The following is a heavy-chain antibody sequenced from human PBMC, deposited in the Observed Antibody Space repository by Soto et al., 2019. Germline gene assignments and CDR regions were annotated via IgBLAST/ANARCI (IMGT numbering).Heavy chain of an antibody. CDR1: GYTFTSYA. V-gene: IGHV1-3*01. Sequence: GASVKVSCKASGYTFTSYAMRWVRQAPGQRLEWMGWINAGNGNTNYSQKFQGRVTITTDESTSTAYMELSSLRSEDTAVYYCAKSYCGGDCYFSGNRAEYFQHWGQGTLVTVSS. D-gene: IGHD2-21*02. CDR3: AKSYCGGDCYFSGNRAEYFQH. J-gene: IGHJ1*01. CDR2: INAGNGNT.